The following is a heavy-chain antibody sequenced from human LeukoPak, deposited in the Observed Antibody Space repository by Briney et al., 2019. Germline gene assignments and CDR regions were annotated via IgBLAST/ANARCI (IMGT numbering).Heavy chain of an antibody. Sequence: GGSLRLSCAASGFTFSGYVISWVRQAPGKGPQWVADISGSGGSIYYADSVKGRFSVSRDNSKNMVYLELNSLRAEDTAVYYCAKNHEHGRYAGFDFWAEGALVAVSS. CDR1: GFTFSGYV. CDR2: ISGSGGSI. CDR3: AKNHEHGRYAGFDF. D-gene: IGHD2-2*01. V-gene: IGHV3-23*01. J-gene: IGHJ3*01.